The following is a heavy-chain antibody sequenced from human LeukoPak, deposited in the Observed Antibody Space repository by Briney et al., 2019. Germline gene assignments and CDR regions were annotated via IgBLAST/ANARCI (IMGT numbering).Heavy chain of an antibody. D-gene: IGHD5-12*01. Sequence: GGSLRLSCAASGFTFSSYAMTWVRQAPGKGLEWVSGINWNSGSIGYADSVKGRFTISRDNAKNSLYLQMNSLRAEDTALYYCAKSSSYSGYKGDFDYWGQGTLVTVSS. J-gene: IGHJ4*02. V-gene: IGHV3-9*01. CDR3: AKSSSYSGYKGDFDY. CDR1: GFTFSSYA. CDR2: INWNSGSI.